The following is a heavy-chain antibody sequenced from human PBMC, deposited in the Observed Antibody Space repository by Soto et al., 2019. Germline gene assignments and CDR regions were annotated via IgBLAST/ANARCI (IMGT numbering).Heavy chain of an antibody. V-gene: IGHV1-69*06. CDR3: ATEHNSGWYLFDY. CDR1: GGSFSTLG. CDR2: IIPLFGKA. D-gene: IGHD6-19*01. J-gene: IGHJ4*02. Sequence: ASVKVSCKASGGSFSTLGINWVRQAPGQGLEWMGGIIPLFGKARYAETSQGRVTITADTSTGTAYMEVSSLRSDDTAVFYCATEHNSGWYLFDYWGPGTLVTVSS.